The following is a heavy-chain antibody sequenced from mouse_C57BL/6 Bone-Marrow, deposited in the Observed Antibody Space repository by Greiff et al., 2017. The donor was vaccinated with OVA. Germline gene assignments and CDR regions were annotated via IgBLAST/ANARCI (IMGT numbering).Heavy chain of an antibody. CDR3: ARITGGFAY. D-gene: IGHD4-1*01. CDR1: GYAFSSYW. J-gene: IGHJ3*01. V-gene: IGHV1-80*01. Sequence: VQLQQSGAELVKPGASVKISCKASGYAFSSYWRNWVKQRPGRGLEWIGQIYPGDGDTNYNGKFKGKATLTADKSSSTAYMQLSSLTSEDSAVYFCARITGGFAYWGQGTLVTVSA. CDR2: IYPGDGDT.